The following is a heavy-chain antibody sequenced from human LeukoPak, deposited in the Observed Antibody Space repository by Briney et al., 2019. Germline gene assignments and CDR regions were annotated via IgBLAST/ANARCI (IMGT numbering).Heavy chain of an antibody. Sequence: GGSLRLSCAASGFTFSNAWMNWVRQAPGKGLEWVGRIKSKTDGGTTDYAAPVKGRFTISRDDSKNTLYLQMNSLKTEDTAVYYCTTEFLYLNYLYYFDYWGQGTLVTVSS. CDR3: TTEFLYLNYLYYFDY. V-gene: IGHV3-15*07. CDR1: GFTFSNAW. J-gene: IGHJ4*02. CDR2: IKSKTDGGTT. D-gene: IGHD1-7*01.